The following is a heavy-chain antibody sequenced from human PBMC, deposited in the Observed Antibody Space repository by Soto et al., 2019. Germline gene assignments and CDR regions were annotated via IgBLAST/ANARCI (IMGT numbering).Heavy chain of an antibody. CDR3: ANFISVLYFDL. V-gene: IGHV3-23*01. D-gene: IGHD3-16*02. CDR1: GFTFSSYA. J-gene: IGHJ2*01. CDR2: ITGSGGST. Sequence: EVQLLESGGGLVQPGGSLRLSCAASGFTFSSYAMSWVRQAPGKGLEWVSAITGSGGSTYYADSVRGRFTISRDNSKNTLYLQMNSLRAEDTAVYYCANFISVLYFDLWGRGTLVTVSS.